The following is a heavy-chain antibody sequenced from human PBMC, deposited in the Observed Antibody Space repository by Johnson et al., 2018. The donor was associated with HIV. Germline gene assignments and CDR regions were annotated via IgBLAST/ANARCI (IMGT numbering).Heavy chain of an antibody. V-gene: IGHV3-30-3*01. CDR3: ATPRGRSPHAFDI. Sequence: VQLVESGGGVVQPGRSLRLSCAASGFTFSSFDMHWVRQAPGKGLEWVALISYDGSNKYYADPVKGRFTISRDNSKNTLYLQMNSLKAEDPAVYYCATPRGRSPHAFDIWGQGTMVTVSS. D-gene: IGHD3-16*01. CDR1: GFTFSSFD. CDR2: ISYDGSNK. J-gene: IGHJ3*02.